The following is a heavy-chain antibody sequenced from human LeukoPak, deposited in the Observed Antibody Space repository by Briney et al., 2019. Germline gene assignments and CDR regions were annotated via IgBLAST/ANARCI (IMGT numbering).Heavy chain of an antibody. CDR2: INPSGGST. CDR3: AVLGYFDWLSDNYYYGMDV. CDR1: GYTFTSYY. Sequence: ASVKASCKASGYTFTSYYMHWVRQAPGQGLEWMGIINPSGGSTSYAQKFQGRVTMTRDTSTSTVYMELSSLRSEDTAVYYCAVLGYFDWLSDNYYYGMDVWGQGTTVTVSS. V-gene: IGHV1-46*01. J-gene: IGHJ6*02. D-gene: IGHD3-9*01.